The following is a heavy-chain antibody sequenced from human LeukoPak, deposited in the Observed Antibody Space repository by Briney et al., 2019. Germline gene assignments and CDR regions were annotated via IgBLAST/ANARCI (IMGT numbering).Heavy chain of an antibody. V-gene: IGHV3-21*01. J-gene: IGHJ4*02. CDR3: ARGQKQLWLHKDS. CDR1: GFTFSSHT. CDR2: ISGSSSYI. Sequence: PGGSLRLSCAASGFTFSSHTMNWVRQAPGKGLEWVSCISGSSSYIFYADSVKGRFTISRDNAKNSLYLQINSLRAEDAAVYYCARGQKQLWLHKDSWGQGTLVTVSS. D-gene: IGHD5-18*01.